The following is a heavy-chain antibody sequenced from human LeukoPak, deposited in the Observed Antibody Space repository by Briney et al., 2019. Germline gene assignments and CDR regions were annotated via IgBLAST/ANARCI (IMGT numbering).Heavy chain of an antibody. D-gene: IGHD3-10*01. CDR2: INPSGGGS. J-gene: IGHJ5*02. CDR3: AGVGLSDYTYNYFDP. V-gene: IGHV1-46*01. CDR1: GYTFTSYH. Sequence: GASVKVSCKASGYTFTSYHMHWVRQAPGQGLEWMGIINPSGGGSSSPQKFQGRVTMTRDTSTSTVYMELHSLRSGDTAVYYCAGVGLSDYTYNYFDPWGQGTLVTVSS.